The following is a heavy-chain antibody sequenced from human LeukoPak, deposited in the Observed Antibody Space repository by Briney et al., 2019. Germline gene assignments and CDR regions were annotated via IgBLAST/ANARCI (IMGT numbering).Heavy chain of an antibody. CDR2: IYSSGIT. V-gene: IGHV4-31*03. CDR3: ARGGLMVYAVRVQNDVFDI. J-gene: IGHJ3*02. CDR1: GGSISRGNYY. D-gene: IGHD2-8*01. Sequence: SETLSLTCTVSGGSISRGNYYWSWIRQHPGKGLEWIGYIYSSGITYYSPSLKSRVTISVDTSKNQFSLKLSSMTAADTAVYYCARGGLMVYAVRVQNDVFDIWGQGTMVTVSS.